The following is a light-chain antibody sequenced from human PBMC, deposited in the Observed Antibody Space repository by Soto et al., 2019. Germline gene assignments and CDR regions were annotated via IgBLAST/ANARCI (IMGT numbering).Light chain of an antibody. CDR3: QQGYSNPWT. V-gene: IGKV1-39*01. Sequence: DIQMTQSPSSLSASIGDRVTITCRASQTVNTYLHWYQQKPGKAHKLLIYAASNLQSGVQSRFSGSGSGTNFTLSLKSLQPEDFATYYCQQGYSNPWTFGQGTKVDIK. CDR2: AAS. J-gene: IGKJ1*01. CDR1: QTVNTY.